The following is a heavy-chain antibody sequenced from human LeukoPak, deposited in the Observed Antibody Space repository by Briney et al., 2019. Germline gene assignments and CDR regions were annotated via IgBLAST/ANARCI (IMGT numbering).Heavy chain of an antibody. CDR1: GYTFTGYY. V-gene: IGHV1-2*02. D-gene: IGHD4-11*01. CDR2: INPNSGGT. CDR3: ARDGNSNTDYYYYMDV. J-gene: IGHJ6*03. Sequence: GVSVKISCKASGYTFTGYYMHWVRQAPGQGLEWMGWINPNSGGTNYAQKFQGRVTMTRDTSISTAYMELSRLRSDDTAVYYCARDGNSNTDYYYYMDVWGKGTTVTVSS.